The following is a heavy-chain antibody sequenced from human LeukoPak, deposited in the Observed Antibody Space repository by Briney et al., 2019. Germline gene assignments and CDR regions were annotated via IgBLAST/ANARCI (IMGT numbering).Heavy chain of an antibody. CDR3: ARGPLLWFGEFPYCFDY. Sequence: SETLSLTCPVSGGSLSSGGYYWSWLRQHPGKGLEWIGYIYYSGSTYYKQSLKSRVTISVDASKNQLSLKVSSVTAADTAVYYCARGPLLWFGEFPYCFDYWGQGTLVTVSS. CDR1: GGSLSSGGYY. J-gene: IGHJ4*02. V-gene: IGHV4-31*03. CDR2: IYYSGST. D-gene: IGHD3-10*01.